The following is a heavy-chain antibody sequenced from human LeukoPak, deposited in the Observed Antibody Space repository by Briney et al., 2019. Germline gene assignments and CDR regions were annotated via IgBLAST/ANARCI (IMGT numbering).Heavy chain of an antibody. CDR1: GYSFTSYW. CDR2: IYPGDSDT. V-gene: IGHV5-51*01. Sequence: GESLKISCKGSGYSFTSYWIGWVRQMPGKGLEWMGIIYPGDSDTRYSPSFQGQVTISADKSISTAYLQWSSLKASDTAMHYCARRGYCSGGSCYSGDYWGQGTLVTVSS. CDR3: ARRGYCSGGSCYSGDY. D-gene: IGHD2-15*01. J-gene: IGHJ4*02.